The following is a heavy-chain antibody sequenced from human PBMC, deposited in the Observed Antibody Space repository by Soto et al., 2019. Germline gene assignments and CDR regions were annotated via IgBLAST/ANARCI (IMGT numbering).Heavy chain of an antibody. CDR1: GFTFSSYA. CDR2: ISGSDDST. CDR3: AKRSSPSTFDY. Sequence: EVQLLESGGGLVQPGESLRLSCAASGFTFSSYAMSWVRQAPGKGLEWVSVISGSDDSTYYADSVKGRFTISRDNSKNTPYLQMNSRRAEDTAVYYCAKRSSPSTFDYWGQGTLVTVSS. J-gene: IGHJ4*02. V-gene: IGHV3-23*01. D-gene: IGHD6-6*01.